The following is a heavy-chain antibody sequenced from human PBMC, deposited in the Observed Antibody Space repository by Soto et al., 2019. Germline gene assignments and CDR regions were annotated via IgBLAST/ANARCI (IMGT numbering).Heavy chain of an antibody. D-gene: IGHD2-15*01. Sequence: QVKLVQSGAEVKKPGASVKVSCKASGYTFTSYGISWVRQAPGQGLEWMGWISAYNGNTNYAQKRQGRVTMTTDTSTSKAYMELRSLRSDDTSVYYCAGCGGSCSDYYYGMDGWGQGTTVTVSS. CDR1: GYTFTSYG. CDR3: AGCGGSCSDYYYGMDG. V-gene: IGHV1-18*01. CDR2: ISAYNGNT. J-gene: IGHJ6*02.